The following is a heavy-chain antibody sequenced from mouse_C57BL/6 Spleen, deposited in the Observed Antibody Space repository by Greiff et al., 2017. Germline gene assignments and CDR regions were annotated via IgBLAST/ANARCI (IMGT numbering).Heavy chain of an antibody. Sequence: QVQLQQSGPELVKPGASVKLSCKASGYTFTSYDINWVKQRPGQGLEWIGWIYPRDGSTKYNEKFKGKATVTVVTSSSPAYMRILSLTSEDSAVYCCAMGIYDSSAYAMDDWGKGTSVTVSS. D-gene: IGHD1-1*01. CDR3: AMGIYDSSAYAMDD. CDR2: IYPRDGST. J-gene: IGHJ4*01. CDR1: GYTFTSYD. V-gene: IGHV1-85*01.